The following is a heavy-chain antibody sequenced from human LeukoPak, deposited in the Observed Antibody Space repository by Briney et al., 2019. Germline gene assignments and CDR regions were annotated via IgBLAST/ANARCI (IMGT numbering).Heavy chain of an antibody. V-gene: IGHV3-30*04. CDR3: TKERGGGGRRINLMVGGYGP. J-gene: IGHJ5*02. CDR1: GFTFSGFA. D-gene: IGHD3-22*01. CDR2: TSYHGRDK. Sequence: GGSLRLSCAGSGFTFSGFAMHWVRQAPGKGLEWVAATSYHGRDKYYADAVRGRFTISRDNSKNTLHLEMNSLRTDDTAVYYCTKERGGGGRRINLMVGGYGPWGQGTQVTVSS.